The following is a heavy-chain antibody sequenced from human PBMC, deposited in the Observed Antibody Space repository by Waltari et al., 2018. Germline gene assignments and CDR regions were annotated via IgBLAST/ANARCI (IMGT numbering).Heavy chain of an antibody. CDR1: EFNSNNSA. D-gene: IGHD5-12*01. V-gene: IGHV3-30*09. J-gene: IGHJ5*02. CDR3: ARGRSADGYITDL. CDR2: ISYHGSNK. Sequence: QMQLVESGGGVVKPGGSIRLSCRGSEFNSNNSAMQWVRQAPGKGLEWVALISYHGSNKYDADSVRGRFGISRDTSKNTVDLQMDSVRHEDTAVYFCARGRSADGYITDLWGQGTLVTVSS.